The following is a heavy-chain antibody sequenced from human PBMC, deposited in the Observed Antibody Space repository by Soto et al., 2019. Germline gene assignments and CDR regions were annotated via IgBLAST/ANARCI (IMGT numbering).Heavy chain of an antibody. CDR2: INPSGGST. Sequence: ASVKVSCKASGYTFTSYYMHWARQAPGQGLEWMGIINPSGGSTSYAQKFQGRVTMTRDTSTSTVYMELSSLRSEDTAVYYCARRQERYYDFWSGYGLDYWGQGTLVTVSS. V-gene: IGHV1-46*01. CDR1: GYTFTSYY. D-gene: IGHD3-3*01. CDR3: ARRQERYYDFWSGYGLDY. J-gene: IGHJ4*02.